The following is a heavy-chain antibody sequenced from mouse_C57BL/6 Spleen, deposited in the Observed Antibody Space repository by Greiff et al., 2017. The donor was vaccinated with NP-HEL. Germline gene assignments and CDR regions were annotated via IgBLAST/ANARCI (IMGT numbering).Heavy chain of an antibody. CDR3: ARSLLRSYWYFDV. CDR2: INPSNGGT. CDR1: GYTFTSYW. V-gene: IGHV1-53*01. J-gene: IGHJ1*03. D-gene: IGHD1-1*01. Sequence: VQLQQSGTELVKPGASVKLSCKASGYTFTSYWMHWVKQRPGQGLEWIGNINPSNGGTNYNEKFKSKATLTVDKSSSTAYMQLSSLTSEDSAVYYCARSLLRSYWYFDVWGTGTTVTVSS.